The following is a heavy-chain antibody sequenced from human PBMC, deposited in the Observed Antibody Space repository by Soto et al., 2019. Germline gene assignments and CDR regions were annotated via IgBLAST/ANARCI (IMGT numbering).Heavy chain of an antibody. J-gene: IGHJ6*02. V-gene: IGHV1-8*01. CDR3: TRGQEVWWNAGPLGLHGLDV. CDR1: RYTFISYD. CDR2: MNPSSANT. D-gene: IGHD3-16*01. Sequence: QVQPVQSGAEVKESGASVKVSCKASRYTFISYDINWVRQAPGQGLEWMGWMNPSSANTGYAQKFQGRISMTRNTSMNTAYMELNSLTSEDTAVYYCTRGQEVWWNAGPLGLHGLDVWGQGTTVTVSS.